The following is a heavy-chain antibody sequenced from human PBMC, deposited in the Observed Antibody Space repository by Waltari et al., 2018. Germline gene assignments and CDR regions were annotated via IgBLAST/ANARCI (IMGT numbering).Heavy chain of an antibody. CDR3: VRGDPDIVVVPAAVFDY. J-gene: IGHJ4*02. CDR2: ISAYNDNT. CDR1: GYTFTSYG. V-gene: IGHV1-18*01. Sequence: QVQLVQSGAEVKKPGASVKVSCKASGYTFTSYGIGWVRQAPGQGLEWMGWISAYNDNTDYAQKYQGRGTMTKDTSTSTAYMEMRSLRSDDTAVYYCVRGDPDIVVVPAAVFDYWGQGTLVTVSS. D-gene: IGHD2-2*01.